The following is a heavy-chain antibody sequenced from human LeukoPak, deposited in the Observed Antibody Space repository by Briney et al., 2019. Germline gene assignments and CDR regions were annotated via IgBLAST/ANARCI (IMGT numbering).Heavy chain of an antibody. J-gene: IGHJ4*02. Sequence: SETLSLTCTVSGYSISSGYYWGWIRQPPGKGLEWTGSIDHSGSTYYNPSLKSRITISVDTSKNQFSLKLSSVTAADTAVYYCARDSGFDYWGQGTLVTVSS. V-gene: IGHV4-38-2*02. CDR1: GYSISSGYY. CDR3: ARDSGFDY. CDR2: IDHSGST.